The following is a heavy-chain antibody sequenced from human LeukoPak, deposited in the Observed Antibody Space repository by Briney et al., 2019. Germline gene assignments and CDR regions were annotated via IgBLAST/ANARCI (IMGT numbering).Heavy chain of an antibody. J-gene: IGHJ4*02. CDR3: AIHVAVAAKYDY. CDR2: MYHTGGT. V-gene: IGHV4-39*01. CDR1: GDSITSRTSC. Sequence: SETLSLTCTVSGDSITSRTSCWSWIRQSPTNGLQWITCMYHTGGTFYSPSLRSRVVISLDASKNQFSLKLNSVTAADTAVYYCAIHVAVAAKYDYWGQGIPVIVSS. D-gene: IGHD6-19*01.